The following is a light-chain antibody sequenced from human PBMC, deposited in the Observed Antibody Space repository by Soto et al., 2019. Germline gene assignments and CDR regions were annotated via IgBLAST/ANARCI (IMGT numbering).Light chain of an antibody. Sequence: EIVLTQSPATLSLSPGERATLSCRASQSVTNSLAWYQQKPGQAPRLLIYGASTRATGIPARFSGSGSGTDFTLTISSLEPEDFAVYYCQQRSNWPPITFGQGTRLEIK. CDR1: QSVTNS. J-gene: IGKJ5*01. V-gene: IGKV3-11*01. CDR3: QQRSNWPPIT. CDR2: GAS.